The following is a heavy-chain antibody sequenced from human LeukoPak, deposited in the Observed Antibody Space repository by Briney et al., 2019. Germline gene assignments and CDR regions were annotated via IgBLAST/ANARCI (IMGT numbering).Heavy chain of an antibody. CDR3: ARVLRMGGHSYGFDD. Sequence: GGSLRLSCAASRFSFSDFYMSWIRQAPGKGLECVSYISSSSGYTNYADSVKGRFAVSRDNPKNSLYLQMNSLRAEDTAVYYCARVLRMGGHSYGFDDWGQGTLVTVSS. J-gene: IGHJ4*02. D-gene: IGHD5-18*01. V-gene: IGHV3-11*05. CDR2: ISSSSGYT. CDR1: RFSFSDFY.